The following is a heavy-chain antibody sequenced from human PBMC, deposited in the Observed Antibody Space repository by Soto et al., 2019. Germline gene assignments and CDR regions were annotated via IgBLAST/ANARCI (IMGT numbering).Heavy chain of an antibody. V-gene: IGHV3-7*05. J-gene: IGHJ6*02. CDR1: GFTFSTYW. Sequence: PGGSMRLSCAASGFTFSTYWMNWVRQAPGKGLEWVANIKEDGSEAYYVDSVKGRFTISRDNAKNSLYLDMNSLRGEDTAVYYCARDWGAPGRGSALGYYYHFGMDVWGQGTTVTVSS. CDR3: ARDWGAPGRGSALGYYYHFGMDV. D-gene: IGHD3-16*01. CDR2: IKEDGSEA.